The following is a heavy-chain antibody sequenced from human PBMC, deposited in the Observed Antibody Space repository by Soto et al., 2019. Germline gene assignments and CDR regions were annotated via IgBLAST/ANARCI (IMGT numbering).Heavy chain of an antibody. V-gene: IGHV1-69*01. CDR3: ASGTYYDILTGSDDAFDI. CDR1: GFTFSSYA. D-gene: IGHD3-9*01. CDR2: IIPIFGTA. Sequence: QVQLVESGGGVVQPGRSLRLSCAASGFTFSSYAISWVRQAPGQGLEWMGGIIPIFGTANYAQKFQGRVTITADESTSTAYMELSSLRSEDTAVYYCASGTYYDILTGSDDAFDIWGQGTMVTVSS. J-gene: IGHJ3*02.